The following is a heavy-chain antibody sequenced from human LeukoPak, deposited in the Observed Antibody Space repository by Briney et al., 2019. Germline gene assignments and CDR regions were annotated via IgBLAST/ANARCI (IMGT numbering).Heavy chain of an antibody. CDR2: IYYSGST. CDR1: GGSIISSAYY. J-gene: IGHJ4*02. D-gene: IGHD6-19*01. Sequence: SQTLSLTCTVSGGSIISSAYYWSWIRQPPGKGLEWIGYIYYSGSTYYNPSLKSRVTISLDRSKNQFSLKLSSVTAADTAVYYCVRTEVSSGSEDYWGQGTLVTVSS. V-gene: IGHV4-30-4*08. CDR3: VRTEVSSGSEDY.